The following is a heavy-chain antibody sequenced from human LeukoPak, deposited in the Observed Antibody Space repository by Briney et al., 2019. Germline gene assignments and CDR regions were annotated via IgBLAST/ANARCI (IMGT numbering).Heavy chain of an antibody. J-gene: IGHJ4*02. CDR2: IYYTGST. CDR3: ARDSEGGHDFDY. V-gene: IGHV4-59*01. Sequence: SETLSLTCTVSGGSISSFYWSWIRQPPGKGLEWIGYIYYTGSTNYNPSLKSRVTISVDTSKNQFSLKLSPVTAADTAVYYCARDSEGGHDFDYWGQGTLVTVSS. CDR1: GGSISSFY. D-gene: IGHD5-12*01.